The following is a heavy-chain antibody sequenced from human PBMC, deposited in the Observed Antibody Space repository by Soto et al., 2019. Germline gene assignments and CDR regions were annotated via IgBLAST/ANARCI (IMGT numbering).Heavy chain of an antibody. J-gene: IGHJ4*02. Sequence: PSKTLSLTCTVFGAAVTSRTYYWSRIRQAPGKGLEWVGHIYYPGSTNYNPSLNNRVTISVDTSKNHSSLQLTSVTAADTAVYYCARGAGFSYASTWLDIWGQGTLVTVSS. CDR3: ARGAGFSYASTWLDI. D-gene: IGHD5-18*01. CDR1: GAAVTSRTYY. CDR2: IYYPGST. V-gene: IGHV4-61*03.